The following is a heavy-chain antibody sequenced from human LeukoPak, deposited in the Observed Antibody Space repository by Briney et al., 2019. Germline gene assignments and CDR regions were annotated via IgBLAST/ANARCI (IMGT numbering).Heavy chain of an antibody. Sequence: ASVKVSCKASGYTFTGYYMHWVRQAPGQGLEWMGWINPNSGGTNYAQKFQGRVTMTRDTSISTAYMELSRLRSDDTAVYYCARSYLAAAGTPNWGQGTLDTVSS. CDR2: INPNSGGT. V-gene: IGHV1-2*02. CDR3: ARSYLAAAGTPN. D-gene: IGHD6-13*01. J-gene: IGHJ4*02. CDR1: GYTFTGYY.